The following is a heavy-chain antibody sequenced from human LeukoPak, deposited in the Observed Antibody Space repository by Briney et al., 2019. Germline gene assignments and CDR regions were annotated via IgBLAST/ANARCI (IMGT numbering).Heavy chain of an antibody. D-gene: IGHD1-1*01. CDR3: ARDHYNWTPDQGYKVFDY. CDR1: GFTLENYA. Sequence: GGSLRLSCGASGFTLENYAINWVRQAPGKGLEWVSAISNSEVSSITESGDGTYYADSVKGRFTISRDNAKNSLYLQMNSLRAEDTAVYYCARDHYNWTPDQGYKVFDYWGQGSLVTVSS. J-gene: IGHJ4*02. CDR2: ISNSEVSSITESGDGT. V-gene: IGHV3-21*01.